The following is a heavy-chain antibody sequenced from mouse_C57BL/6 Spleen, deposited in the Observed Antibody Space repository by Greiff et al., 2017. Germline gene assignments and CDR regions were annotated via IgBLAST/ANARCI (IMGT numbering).Heavy chain of an antibody. D-gene: IGHD1-1*01. CDR1: GFTFSSYG. V-gene: IGHV5-6*02. CDR2: ISSGGSYT. CDR3: ARGDYYYGSRRDYAMDY. Sequence: EVMLVESGGDLVKPGGSLKLSCAASGFTFSSYGMSWFRQTPDKRLEWVATISSGGSYTYYPDSVKGRFTISRDNAKNTLYLQMSSLKSEDTAMYYCARGDYYYGSRRDYAMDYWGQGTSVTVSS. J-gene: IGHJ4*01.